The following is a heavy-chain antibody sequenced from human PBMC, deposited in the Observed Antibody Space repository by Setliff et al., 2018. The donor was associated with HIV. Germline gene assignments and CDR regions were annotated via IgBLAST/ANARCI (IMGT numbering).Heavy chain of an antibody. CDR2: IYYSGTT. CDR1: GGSISSTSYY. Sequence: SETLSLTCTVSGGSISSTSYYWGWIRQPPGKGLEWIGNIYYSGTTYYNPSLKSRLTISVDTSKNHFSLKLSSVTAADTAVYYCARTTYSGSYFNDSWGQGTLVTVSS. D-gene: IGHD1-26*01. CDR3: ARTTYSGSYFNDS. V-gene: IGHV4-39*02. J-gene: IGHJ5*01.